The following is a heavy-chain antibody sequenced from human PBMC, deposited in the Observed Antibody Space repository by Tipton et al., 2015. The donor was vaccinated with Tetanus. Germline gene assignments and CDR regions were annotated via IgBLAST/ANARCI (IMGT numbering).Heavy chain of an antibody. Sequence: TLSLTCTVSGGSISSYYWSWIRQPPGKGLEWIGYIYYSGSTNYNPSLKSRVTISVDTSKNQFSLKLSSVTAADTAAYYCARDQGYYDSSGYYRNWFDPWGQGTLVTVSS. CDR2: IYYSGST. CDR3: ARDQGYYDSSGYYRNWFDP. V-gene: IGHV4-59*01. CDR1: GGSISSYY. D-gene: IGHD3-22*01. J-gene: IGHJ5*02.